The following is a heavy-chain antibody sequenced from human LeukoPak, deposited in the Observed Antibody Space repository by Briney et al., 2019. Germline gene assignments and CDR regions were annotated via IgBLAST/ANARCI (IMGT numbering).Heavy chain of an antibody. Sequence: GVSLRLSCAASGFTFRDAWMGWVRQAPGKGLEWVGLIKSRSSGGTTDYGARVKGRFTISRDDSKNTLYLQMDSLVTEDTAVFYCTADLIGNSRGIDYWGQGTLVTVSS. V-gene: IGHV3-15*01. J-gene: IGHJ4*02. CDR2: IKSRSSGGTT. D-gene: IGHD6-13*01. CDR1: GFTFRDAW. CDR3: TADLIGNSRGIDY.